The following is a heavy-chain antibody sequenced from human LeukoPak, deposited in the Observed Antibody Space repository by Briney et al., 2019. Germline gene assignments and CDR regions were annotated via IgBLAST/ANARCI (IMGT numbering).Heavy chain of an antibody. CDR1: GFTFSNYG. Sequence: GGSLRLSCAASGFTFSNYGMSWVRQAPGKGLEWVSAISDSGGSTYYADSVKGRFTISRDNSKNTLYLQMNSLRVEDTAVYYCARTYSSSWGIIDYWGQGTLVTVSS. J-gene: IGHJ4*02. V-gene: IGHV3-23*01. D-gene: IGHD6-13*01. CDR3: ARTYSSSWGIIDY. CDR2: ISDSGGST.